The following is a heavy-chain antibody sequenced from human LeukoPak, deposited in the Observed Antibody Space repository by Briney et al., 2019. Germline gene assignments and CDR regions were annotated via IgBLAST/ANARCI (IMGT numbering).Heavy chain of an antibody. CDR2: IYSGGNT. CDR1: GFTFSSYA. J-gene: IGHJ4*02. D-gene: IGHD3-22*01. Sequence: PGGSLRLSCAASGFTFSSYAVHWVRQAPGKGLEWVSIIYSGGNTHYADSVKGRFTISRDNSQNTLYLQMNSLRPEDTAVYYCARLLYYYDSSIYQRYFDYWGQGTLVTVSS. V-gene: IGHV3-53*01. CDR3: ARLLYYYDSSIYQRYFDY.